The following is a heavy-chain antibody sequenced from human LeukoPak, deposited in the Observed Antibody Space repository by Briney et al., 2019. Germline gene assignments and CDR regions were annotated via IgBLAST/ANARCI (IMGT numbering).Heavy chain of an antibody. Sequence: GGSLRLSCAASGFTFSSYWMSWVRQAPGKGLEWVANIKQDGSEKYYVDSVKGRFTISRDNAKNSLYLQMDSLRAEDTAVYYCARVGFPNNDILTGSWAFDIWGQGTMVTVSS. V-gene: IGHV3-7*01. J-gene: IGHJ3*02. CDR3: ARVGFPNNDILTGSWAFDI. CDR2: IKQDGSEK. CDR1: GFTFSSYW. D-gene: IGHD3-9*01.